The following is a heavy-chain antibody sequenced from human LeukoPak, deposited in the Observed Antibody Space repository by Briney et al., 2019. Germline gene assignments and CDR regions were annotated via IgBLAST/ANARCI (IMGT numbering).Heavy chain of an antibody. Sequence: TGGSLRLSCASSGFTFGTYGMNWVRQAPEKGLEWVSYISSRSDSENYADSVKGRFTISRDNIRNLLYLQMNSLIAEDTAVYFCARDSTRILGLFDYWGQGTLVTISS. CDR1: GFTFGTYG. J-gene: IGHJ4*02. CDR2: ISSRSDSE. V-gene: IGHV3-48*01. CDR3: ARDSTRILGLFDY. D-gene: IGHD2/OR15-2a*01.